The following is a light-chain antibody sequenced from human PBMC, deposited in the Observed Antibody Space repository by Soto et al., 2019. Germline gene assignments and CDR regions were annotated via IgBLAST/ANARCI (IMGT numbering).Light chain of an antibody. CDR1: QSMGSN. V-gene: IGKV3-15*01. Sequence: EIVMTQSPATMSVSPGERATLSCRASQSMGSNVAWYQQKPGQAPRLLIYGASTRAAGIPARFSGSGSGTDFTLTITRLEPEDFAVYYCQQRSNWPITFGQGTRLEIK. J-gene: IGKJ5*01. CDR3: QQRSNWPIT. CDR2: GAS.